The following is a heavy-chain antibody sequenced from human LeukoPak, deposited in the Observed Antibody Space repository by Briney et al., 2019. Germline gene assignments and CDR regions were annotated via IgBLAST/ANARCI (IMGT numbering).Heavy chain of an antibody. J-gene: IGHJ3*02. CDR3: ASDSGSDAFDI. CDR1: GFTFTSYC. V-gene: IGHV3-74*01. D-gene: IGHD1-26*01. CDR2: INNDGSST. Sequence: GGSLRLSCAPSGFTFTSYCMHWVRQAPGKGLVWVSHINNDGSSTNYADSVKGRFTISRDNAKNTLYMPMNSLRAEDKAVYYCASDSGSDAFDIWGQETMVGVSS.